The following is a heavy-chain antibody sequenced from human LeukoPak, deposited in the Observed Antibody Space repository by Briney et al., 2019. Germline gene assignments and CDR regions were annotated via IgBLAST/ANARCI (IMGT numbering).Heavy chain of an antibody. CDR2: ISGGGGTT. J-gene: IGHJ4*02. CDR3: AKAGGSRNQPFDY. Sequence: GGSLRVSCAASGFTFSSYAMSWVRQAPGKGLEWISHISGGGGTTYYADSVEGRFTISRDNSKNTLFLQMNSLRARDTALYYCAKAGGSRNQPFDYWGQGTLVTVSS. V-gene: IGHV3-23*01. CDR1: GFTFSSYA. D-gene: IGHD3-10*01.